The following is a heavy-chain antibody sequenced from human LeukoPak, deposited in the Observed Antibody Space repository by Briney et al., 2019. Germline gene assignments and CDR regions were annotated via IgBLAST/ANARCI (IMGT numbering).Heavy chain of an antibody. D-gene: IGHD7-27*01. J-gene: IGHJ3*02. V-gene: IGHV1-2*02. CDR3: ARLWGKYDAFDI. CDR1: GYTFTGYY. CDR2: IYPNSGGT. Sequence: GALVKVSCKTSGYTFTGYYMHWVRQAPGQGLEWMGWIYPNSGGTNYPQKFQGRVTMTRDTSISTAYMELSSLRSDDTAVYYCARLWGKYDAFDIWGQGTMVTVSS.